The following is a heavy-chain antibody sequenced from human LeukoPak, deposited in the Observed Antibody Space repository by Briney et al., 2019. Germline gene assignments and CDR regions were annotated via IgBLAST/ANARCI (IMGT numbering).Heavy chain of an antibody. V-gene: IGHV2-70*11. D-gene: IGHD6-19*01. J-gene: IGHJ4*02. Sequence: SGPALVKPTQTLTLTCTLSGFSLTTSAMCVSWIRQPPGKALEWLARIDWDDDKYYNTSLETRLTISKDNSNNQVVLTMTNMDPVDTATYYCARMYSSGWYYFDYWGQGTLVTVSS. CDR1: GFSLTTSAMC. CDR2: IDWDDDK. CDR3: ARMYSSGWYYFDY.